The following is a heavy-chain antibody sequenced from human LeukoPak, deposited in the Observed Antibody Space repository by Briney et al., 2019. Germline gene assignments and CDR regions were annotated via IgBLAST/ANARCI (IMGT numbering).Heavy chain of an antibody. D-gene: IGHD4-23*01. CDR3: AKDPLGRYGGHL. Sequence: GGSLRLSCAASGFTFSSYGMHWVRQAPGKGLEWVAVISYDGSNKYYADSVKGRFTISRDNSKDTLYLQMSSLRPEDSAVYYCAKDPLGRYGGHLGGQGTLVIVSS. CDR2: ISYDGSNK. CDR1: GFTFSSYG. V-gene: IGHV3-30*18. J-gene: IGHJ4*02.